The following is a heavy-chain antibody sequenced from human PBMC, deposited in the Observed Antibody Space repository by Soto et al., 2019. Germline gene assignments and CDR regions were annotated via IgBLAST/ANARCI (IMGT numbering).Heavy chain of an antibody. CDR3: ARTRITIFGVVMAFDY. CDR2: INHSGST. J-gene: IGHJ4*02. V-gene: IGHV4-34*01. D-gene: IGHD3-3*01. CDR1: GGSCSGYY. Sequence: GGSCSGYYWSWIRQPPGKGLEWIGEINHSGSTNYNPSLKSRVTISVDTSKNQFSLKLSSVTAADTAVYYCARTRITIFGVVMAFDYWGQGTLVTVSS.